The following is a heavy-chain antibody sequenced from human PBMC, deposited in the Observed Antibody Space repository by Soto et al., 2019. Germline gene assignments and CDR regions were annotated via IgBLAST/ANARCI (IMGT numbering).Heavy chain of an antibody. CDR2: ISANSASR. CDR1: GFTFSSYV. V-gene: IGHV3-23*01. CDR3: AKKLGGNSYFDH. J-gene: IGHJ4*02. D-gene: IGHD7-27*01. Sequence: EVQLLESGGGLVQPGGSLRLSCAASGFTFSSYVVTWVRQAPGKGLEWVSSISANSASRYYADSVKGRFTISRDNSKNTLYLQMNSLRAEDTAAYYCAKKLGGNSYFDHWGQGTLVTVSS.